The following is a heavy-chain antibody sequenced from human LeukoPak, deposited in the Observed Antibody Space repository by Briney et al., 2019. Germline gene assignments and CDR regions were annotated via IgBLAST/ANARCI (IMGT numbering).Heavy chain of an antibody. CDR2: INPNSGGT. CDR3: ARGGVTPGNSRLPYY. CDR1: GYTFTSYY. D-gene: IGHD4-23*01. V-gene: IGHV1-2*02. Sequence: ASVKVSCKASGYTFTSYYMHWVRQAPGHGLEWVGWINPNSGGTNYAQKFQGRVTMTRDTSVSTAHMELSRLRSDDTAVYYCARGGVTPGNSRLPYYWGQGTLVTVSS. J-gene: IGHJ4*02.